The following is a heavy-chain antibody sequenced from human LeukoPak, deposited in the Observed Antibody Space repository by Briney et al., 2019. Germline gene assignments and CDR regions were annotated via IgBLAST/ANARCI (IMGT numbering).Heavy chain of an antibody. CDR3: ARDPNTYYFDY. CDR2: ISSSSSYI. V-gene: IGHV3-21*04. CDR1: GFTFSSYS. D-gene: IGHD3-16*01. Sequence: GGSLRLSCAASGFTFSSYSMNWVRQAPGKGLEWVSSISSSSSYIYYADSVKGRFTISRDNSKNTLYLQMNSLRAEDTAVYYCARDPNTYYFDYWGQGTLVTVSS. J-gene: IGHJ4*02.